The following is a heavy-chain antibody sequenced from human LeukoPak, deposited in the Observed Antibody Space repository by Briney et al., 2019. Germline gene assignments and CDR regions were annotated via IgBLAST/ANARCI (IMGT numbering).Heavy chain of an antibody. CDR3: ARDLGVREVRPLGAFDI. CDR1: GYTFTSYG. D-gene: IGHD3-10*01. J-gene: IGHJ3*02. Sequence: ASVKVSCKASGYTFTSYGISWVRQAPGQGLEWMGWISAYNGNTNYAQKLQGRVTMTTDTSTSTAYMELRSLRSDDTAVYYCARDLGVREVRPLGAFDIWAKGQWSPSLQ. CDR2: ISAYNGNT. V-gene: IGHV1-18*01.